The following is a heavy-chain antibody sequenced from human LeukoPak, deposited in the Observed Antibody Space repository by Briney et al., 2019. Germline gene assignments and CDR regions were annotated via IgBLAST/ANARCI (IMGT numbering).Heavy chain of an antibody. CDR1: GGSFSGYY. V-gene: IGHV4-34*01. Sequence: SETLSLTCAVYGGSFSGYYWSWIRQPPGKGLEWIGEINHSGSTNYNPSLKSRVTMSVDTSKNHFSLKLSSVTAADTAVYFCAREGRMSMGIEYWGQGTLVTVSS. CDR3: AREGRMSMGIEY. CDR2: INHSGST. D-gene: IGHD4/OR15-4a*01. J-gene: IGHJ4*02.